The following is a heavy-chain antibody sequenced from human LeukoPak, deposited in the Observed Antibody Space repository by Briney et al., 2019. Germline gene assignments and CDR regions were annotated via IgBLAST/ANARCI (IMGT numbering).Heavy chain of an antibody. D-gene: IGHD2-2*01. V-gene: IGHV1-8*01. CDR1: GYTFTSYD. Sequence: GASVKVSCKASGYTFTSYDINWVRQATGQGLEWMGWMNPNSGNTDYAQKFQGRVTMTRNTSISTAYMELSSLRSEDTAVYYCARGKKYCSSTSCYRVDYWGQGTLVTVSS. CDR3: ARGKKYCSSTSCYRVDY. J-gene: IGHJ4*02. CDR2: MNPNSGNT.